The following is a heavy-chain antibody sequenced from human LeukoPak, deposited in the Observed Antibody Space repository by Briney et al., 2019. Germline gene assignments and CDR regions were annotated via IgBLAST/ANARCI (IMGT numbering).Heavy chain of an antibody. CDR3: ASILGSYYYYYMDV. CDR2: IYYSGST. Sequence: PSETLSLTRTVSGGSISSSSYYWGWIRQPPGKGLEWIGSIYYSGSTYYNPSLKSRVTISVDTSKNQFSLKLSSVTAADTAVYYCASILGSYYYYYMDVWGKGTTVTVSS. D-gene: IGHD3-3*02. V-gene: IGHV4-39*01. J-gene: IGHJ6*03. CDR1: GGSISSSSYY.